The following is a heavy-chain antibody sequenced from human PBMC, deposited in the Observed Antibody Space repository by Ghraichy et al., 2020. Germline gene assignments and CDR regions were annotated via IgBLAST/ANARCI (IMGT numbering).Heavy chain of an antibody. CDR1: GGSFSGYY. J-gene: IGHJ6*02. V-gene: IGHV4-34*01. Sequence: SETLSLTCAVYGGSFSGYYWSWIRQPPGKGLEWIGEINHSGSTNYNPSLKSRVTISVDTSKNKFSLKLSSVTAADTAVYYCARGPRIVVVPAAIGDYYGMDVCVQGTMVTVSS. CDR2: INHSGST. D-gene: IGHD2-2*02. CDR3: ARGPRIVVVPAAIGDYYGMDV.